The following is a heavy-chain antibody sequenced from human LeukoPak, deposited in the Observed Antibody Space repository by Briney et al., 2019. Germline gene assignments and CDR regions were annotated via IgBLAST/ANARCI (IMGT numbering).Heavy chain of an antibody. Sequence: PSETLSLTCTVSGGSISSHYWSWIRQPPGKGLEWIGEINHSGSTNYNPSLKSRVTISVDTSKNQFSLKLSSVTAADTAVYYCARAGMGYSYGYDYWGQGTLVTVSS. CDR2: INHSGST. D-gene: IGHD5-18*01. J-gene: IGHJ4*02. V-gene: IGHV4-34*01. CDR3: ARAGMGYSYGYDY. CDR1: GGSISSHY.